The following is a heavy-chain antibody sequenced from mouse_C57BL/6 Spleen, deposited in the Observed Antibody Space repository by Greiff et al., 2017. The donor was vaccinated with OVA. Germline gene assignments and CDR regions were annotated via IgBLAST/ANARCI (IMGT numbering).Heavy chain of an antibody. CDR1: GFTFSDYG. V-gene: IGHV5-17*01. D-gene: IGHD2-1*01. CDR2: ISSGSSTI. Sequence: EVKLVESGGGLVKPGGSLKLSCAASGFTFSDYGMHWVRQAPEKGLEWVAYISSGSSTIYYADTVKGRFTISRDNAKNTLFLQMTSLRSEDTAMYYCARKTLYYKAMDYWGQGTSVTVSS. CDR3: ARKTLYYKAMDY. J-gene: IGHJ4*01.